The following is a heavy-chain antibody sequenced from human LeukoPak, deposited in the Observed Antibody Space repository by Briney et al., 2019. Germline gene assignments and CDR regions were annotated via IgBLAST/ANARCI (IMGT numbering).Heavy chain of an antibody. CDR2: ISAYNGNT. Sequence: ASAKVSCKASGYTFTSYGISWVRQAPGQGLEWMGWISAYNGNTNYAQKLQGRVTMTTDTSTSTAYMELRSLRSDDTAVYYCARDPSDSSGYYYVGVDYWGQGTLVTVSS. J-gene: IGHJ4*02. D-gene: IGHD3-22*01. V-gene: IGHV1-18*01. CDR1: GYTFTSYG. CDR3: ARDPSDSSGYYYVGVDY.